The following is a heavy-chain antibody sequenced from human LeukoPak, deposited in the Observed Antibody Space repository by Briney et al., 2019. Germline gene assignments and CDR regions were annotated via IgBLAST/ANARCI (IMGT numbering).Heavy chain of an antibody. Sequence: GGSLRLSCAVSGFPFSTFWMSWVRQAPGKGLEWVSSISSSSSYIYYADSVKGRFTISRDNAENSLYLQMNSLRAEDTAVYYCARGGVYSSSSLGYWGQGTLVTVSS. J-gene: IGHJ4*02. CDR3: ARGGVYSSSSLGY. V-gene: IGHV3-21*01. CDR1: GFPFSTFW. D-gene: IGHD6-6*01. CDR2: ISSSSSYI.